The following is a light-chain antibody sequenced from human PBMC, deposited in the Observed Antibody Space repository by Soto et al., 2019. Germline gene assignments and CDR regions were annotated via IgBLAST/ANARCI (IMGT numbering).Light chain of an antibody. Sequence: QSALTQPASVSGSPVQSITISCAGTSSDVGGYTYVSWYQQHPGKAPKLMIYDVSNRPSGVSNRFSGSKSGNTASLSISGLQAEDEVDYSCTFYTNSRTPYVFVGGTKVTVL. CDR3: TFYTNSRTPYV. V-gene: IGLV2-14*01. CDR1: SSDVGGYTY. CDR2: DVS. J-gene: IGLJ1*01.